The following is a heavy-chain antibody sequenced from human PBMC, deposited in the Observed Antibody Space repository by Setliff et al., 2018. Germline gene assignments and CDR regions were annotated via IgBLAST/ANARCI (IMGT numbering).Heavy chain of an antibody. CDR3: ARGPYNIYDRSGYGFTNWFDP. CDR1: GGSISSSSYY. V-gene: IGHV4-39*07. CDR2: IYYSGST. D-gene: IGHD3-22*01. Sequence: SETLSLTCTVSGGSISSSSYYWGWIRQPPGKGLEWIGSIYYSGSTYYNPSLKSRVTISVDTSKKQFSLKLSSVTAADTAVYYCARGPYNIYDRSGYGFTNWFDPWGQGILVTVSS. J-gene: IGHJ5*02.